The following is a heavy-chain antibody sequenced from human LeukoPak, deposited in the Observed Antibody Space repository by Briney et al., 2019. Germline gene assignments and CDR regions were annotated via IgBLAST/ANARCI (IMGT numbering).Heavy chain of an antibody. Sequence: ASVKVSCKASGYTFTDYYMHWVRQAPGQGLEWMGWINPKNGDTQFAQEFRGWVTMTRDTSITTVYMELSSLRSDDTAVYYCARGRYSGSYYVDYWGQGTLVTVSS. D-gene: IGHD1-26*01. V-gene: IGHV1-2*04. CDR3: ARGRYSGSYYVDY. J-gene: IGHJ4*02. CDR2: INPKNGDT. CDR1: GYTFTDYY.